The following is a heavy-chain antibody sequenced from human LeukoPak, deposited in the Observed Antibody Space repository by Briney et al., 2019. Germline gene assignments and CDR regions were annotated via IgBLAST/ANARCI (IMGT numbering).Heavy chain of an antibody. J-gene: IGHJ3*02. CDR1: GGSISSSSYY. CDR2: IYYSGST. Sequence: KPSETLSLTCTVSGGSISSSSYYWGWIRQPPGKGLEWIGSIYYSGSTYYNPSLKSRVTISVDTSKNQFSLKLSSVTAADTAVYYCARAGYGSRKLKGAFDIWGQGTMVTVSS. V-gene: IGHV4-39*07. CDR3: ARAGYGSRKLKGAFDI. D-gene: IGHD6-13*01.